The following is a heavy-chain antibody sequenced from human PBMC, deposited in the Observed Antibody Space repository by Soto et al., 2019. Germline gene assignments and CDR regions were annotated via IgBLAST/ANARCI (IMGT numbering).Heavy chain of an antibody. J-gene: IGHJ4*02. Sequence: GASVKVSCKASGGTFSSYAISWVRQAPGQGLEWMGGIIPIFGTANYAQKFQGRVTITADESTSTAYMELSSLRSEDTAVYYCARGQIDYYYDSSGYLTSLVYWGQGTLVTVSS. CDR3: ARGQIDYYYDSSGYLTSLVY. V-gene: IGHV1-69*13. D-gene: IGHD3-22*01. CDR2: IIPIFGTA. CDR1: GGTFSSYA.